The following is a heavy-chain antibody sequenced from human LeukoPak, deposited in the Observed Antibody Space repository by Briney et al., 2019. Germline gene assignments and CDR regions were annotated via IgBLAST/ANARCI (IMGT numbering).Heavy chain of an antibody. J-gene: IGHJ6*02. CDR2: IRNKANSYTT. D-gene: IGHD2-15*01. V-gene: IGHV3-72*01. CDR1: GFTFSDHY. Sequence: GGSLRLSCAASGFTFSDHYMDWVRQAPGKGLEWVGRIRNKANSYTTEYAASVIGRFTISRDDSKNSLYLQMNSLETEDTAVYYCARAGCTGGSCKPYAYYVMDVWGQGTTITVSS. CDR3: ARAGCTGGSCKPYAYYVMDV.